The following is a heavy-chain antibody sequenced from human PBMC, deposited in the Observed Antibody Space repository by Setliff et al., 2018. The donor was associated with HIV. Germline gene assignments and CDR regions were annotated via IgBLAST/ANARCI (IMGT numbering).Heavy chain of an antibody. D-gene: IGHD3-3*01. J-gene: IGHJ4*02. CDR2: ISSSGSTI. CDR1: GFTFSSYE. V-gene: IGHV3-48*03. CDR3: VKDVVKFWSGSGALDF. Sequence: PGGSLRLSCAASGFTFSSYEMNWVRQAPGKGLEWVSDISSSGSTIYYADSVKGRFTISRDNAKKSLYLQMNSLRADDTAVYYCVKDVVKFWSGSGALDFWGPGTLVTVSS.